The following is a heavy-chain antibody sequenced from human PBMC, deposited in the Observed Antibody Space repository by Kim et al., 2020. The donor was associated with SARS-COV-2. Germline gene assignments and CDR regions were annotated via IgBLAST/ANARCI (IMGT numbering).Heavy chain of an antibody. V-gene: IGHV3-30*02. CDR3: AKEKLVENSYYGVDV. Sequence: DSVKGRFTIARDNSKNTLFLLMNSLGPEDTAVYYCAKEKLVENSYYGVDVWGQGTTVIVSS. J-gene: IGHJ6*02. D-gene: IGHD1-26*01.